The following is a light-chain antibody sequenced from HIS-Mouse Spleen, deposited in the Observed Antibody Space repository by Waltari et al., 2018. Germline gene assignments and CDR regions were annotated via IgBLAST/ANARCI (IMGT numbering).Light chain of an antibody. CDR1: SSYVGGYNY. CDR3: SSYTSSSTWV. V-gene: IGLV2-14*01. Sequence: QSALTQPASVSGSPGQSITIPCPGTSSYVGGYNYVSWYQQHPGKAPKLMIYEVSNRPSGVSNRFSGSKSGNTASLTISGLQAEDEADYYCSSYTSSSTWVFGGGTKLTVL. J-gene: IGLJ3*02. CDR2: EVS.